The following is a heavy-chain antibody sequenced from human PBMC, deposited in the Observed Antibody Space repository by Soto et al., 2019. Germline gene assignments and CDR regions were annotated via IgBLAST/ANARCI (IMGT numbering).Heavy chain of an antibody. CDR3: ARLPTGYPNWFDP. CDR1: GASISTNHHN. CDR2: IHYRGDT. V-gene: IGHV4-39*01. Sequence: SETLSLTCTVSGASISTNHHNWAWVRQPPGKGLEWMGNIHYRGDTYFNPSLGSRFSMSVDTSKNQFSLKLTSVTAADTAVYYCARLPTGYPNWFDPWGQGTLVTVSS. J-gene: IGHJ5*02. D-gene: IGHD3-9*01.